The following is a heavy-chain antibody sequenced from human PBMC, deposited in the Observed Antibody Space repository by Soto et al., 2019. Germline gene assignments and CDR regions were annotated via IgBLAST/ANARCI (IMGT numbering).Heavy chain of an antibody. CDR3: ARGLRYSSSWH. CDR1: GYTFTSYD. Sequence: QVQLVQSGAEVKKPGASVKVSCKASGYTFTSYDINWVRQATGQGLEWMGWMNPNCGITGYAQKFQGRVTLTRNTSIRTADMELGSLRSEDTAVYYCARGLRYSSSWHWGQGTLVTVSS. CDR2: MNPNCGIT. J-gene: IGHJ4*02. V-gene: IGHV1-8*01. D-gene: IGHD6-13*01.